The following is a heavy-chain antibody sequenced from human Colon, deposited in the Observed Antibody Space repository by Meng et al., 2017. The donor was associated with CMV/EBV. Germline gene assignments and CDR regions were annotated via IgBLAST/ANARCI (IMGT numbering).Heavy chain of an antibody. D-gene: IGHD2-2*01. CDR1: GGPFKSNA. CDR2: IIPIFGTP. V-gene: IGHV1-69*01. CDR3: ARSPLPAALNWFDP. J-gene: IGHJ5*02. Sequence: VKVSCKTSGGPFKSNAISWVRQAPGQGLEWMGGIIPIFGTPKYAQKFQGRVTITADESTSTTYMELSSLTSDDTAVYYCARSPLPAALNWFDPWGQGTLVTVSS.